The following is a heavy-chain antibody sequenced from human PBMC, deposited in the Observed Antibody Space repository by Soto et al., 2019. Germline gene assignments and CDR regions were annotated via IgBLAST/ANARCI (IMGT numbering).Heavy chain of an antibody. CDR3: ARDKYYDSTGTFAF. CDR2: IYHRGNT. D-gene: IGHD3-22*01. J-gene: IGHJ4*02. CDR1: GGSITSYF. V-gene: IGHV4-59*01. Sequence: PSETLSLTCTVSGGSITSYFWTWIRQPPGKGLEWIGYIYHRGNTNYNPSLKSRVTFSVDTSKNQFSLKLSSVTAADTAVYYCARDKYYDSTGTFAFWGQGTLVTVSS.